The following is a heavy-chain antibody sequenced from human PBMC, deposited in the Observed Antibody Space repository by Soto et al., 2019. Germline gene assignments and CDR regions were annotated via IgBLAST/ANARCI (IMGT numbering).Heavy chain of an antibody. V-gene: IGHV1-18*01. CDR1: GYTFTSYG. Sequence: QVQLVQSGAEVKKPGASVKVSCKASGYTFTSYGISWVRQAPGQGLECMGWISAYNGNTNYARKLRDSVARTTGTSTSTAYMEMSRLRSDETDVYYYVRDQPYSKHEQLFYYYNMHVWGKGTKVTVSS. D-gene: IGHD4-4*01. CDR2: ISAYNGNT. J-gene: IGHJ6*03. CDR3: VRDQPYSKHEQLFYYYNMHV.